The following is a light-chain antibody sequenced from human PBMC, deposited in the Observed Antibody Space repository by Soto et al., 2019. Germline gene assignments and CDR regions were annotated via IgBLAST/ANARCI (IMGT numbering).Light chain of an antibody. J-gene: IGKJ4*01. CDR1: QSVSSSY. CDR2: GAS. Sequence: EIVLTQYPGTLYLSPGERATLSCRASQSVSSSYLAWYQQKPGQAPSLLIYGASSRATGIPDRFSGSGSGTDFTLTISRLEPEDFAVYYGQQYGRAFGGGTKVEIK. CDR3: QQYGRA. V-gene: IGKV3-20*01.